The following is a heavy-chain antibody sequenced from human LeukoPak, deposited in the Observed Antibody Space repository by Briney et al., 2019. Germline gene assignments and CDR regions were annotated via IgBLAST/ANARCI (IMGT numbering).Heavy chain of an antibody. CDR1: GGSIIIYY. D-gene: IGHD1-26*01. J-gene: IGHJ4*02. CDR2: IHSSGSA. CDR3: ARDIRVEGATHYFDY. V-gene: IGHV4-59*01. Sequence: KPSETLSLTCTVSGGSIIIYYWSWIRQSPGKGLEWIGQIHSSGSANYNPSLKSRVAMSLDASKNQLSLKVSSVTAADTAIYYCARDIRVEGATHYFDYWGQGSLVTVSS.